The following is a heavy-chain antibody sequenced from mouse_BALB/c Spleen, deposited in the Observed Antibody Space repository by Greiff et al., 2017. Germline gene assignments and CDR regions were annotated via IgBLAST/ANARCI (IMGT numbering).Heavy chain of an antibody. CDR3: AREDYYGFDY. V-gene: IGHV1-15*01. Sequence: QVHVKQSGAELVRPGASVTLSCKASGYTFTDYEMHWVKQTPVHGLEWIGAIDPETGGTAYNQKFKGKATLTADKSSSTAYMQLSSLTSEDSAVYYCAREDYYGFDYWGQGTTLTVSS. D-gene: IGHD1-1*01. J-gene: IGHJ2*01. CDR2: IDPETGGT. CDR1: GYTFTDYE.